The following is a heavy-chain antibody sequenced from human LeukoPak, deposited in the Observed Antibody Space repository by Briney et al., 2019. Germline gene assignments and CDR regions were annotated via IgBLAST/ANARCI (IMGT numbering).Heavy chain of an antibody. Sequence: ASVKVSCTASGGTFSNYAINWVRQAPGQGLEWMGGIIPLFGTANYAQKLQGRVTISAVESMSTAYMQLSSLRSVDTAVYYCARGWLAESTVVTPYNYWGQGTLVTVSS. CDR1: GGTFSNYA. J-gene: IGHJ4*02. V-gene: IGHV1-69*13. CDR2: IIPLFGTA. D-gene: IGHD4-23*01. CDR3: ARGWLAESTVVTPYNY.